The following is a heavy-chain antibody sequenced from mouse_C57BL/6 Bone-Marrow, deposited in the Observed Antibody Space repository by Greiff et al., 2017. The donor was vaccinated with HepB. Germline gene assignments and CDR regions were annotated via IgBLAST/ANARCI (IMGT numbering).Heavy chain of an antibody. D-gene: IGHD1-1*01. CDR1: GFTFSSYA. CDR3: TRAIYYYGSSWYFDV. J-gene: IGHJ1*03. CDR2: ISSGGDYI. Sequence: DVQLVESGEGLVKPGGSLKLSCAASGFTFSSYAMSWVRQTPEKRLEWVAYISSGGDYIYYADTVKGRFTISRDNARNTLYLQMSSLKSEDTAMYYCTRAIYYYGSSWYFDVWGTGTTVTVSS. V-gene: IGHV5-9-1*02.